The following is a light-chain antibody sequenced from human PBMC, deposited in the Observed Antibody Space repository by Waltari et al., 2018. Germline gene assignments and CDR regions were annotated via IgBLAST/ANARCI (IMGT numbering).Light chain of an antibody. CDR2: DAS. CDR3: QQRGLWPLT. CDR1: QSVSSY. J-gene: IGKJ4*01. Sequence: DIVLTQSPATLSLSPGERATLSCRASQSVSSYLAWYQQKTGQAPRLLIYDASNRATGIPARFSGSGSGTDFTLTISSLEPEDFAVYYCQQRGLWPLTFGGGTKVEIK. V-gene: IGKV3-11*01.